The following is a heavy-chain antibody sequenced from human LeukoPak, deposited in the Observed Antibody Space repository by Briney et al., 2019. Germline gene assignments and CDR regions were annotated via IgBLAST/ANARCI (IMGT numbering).Heavy chain of an antibody. J-gene: IGHJ4*02. CDR3: ARLSIDASCLDY. Sequence: SETLSLTCTVSGGSITSDDYYWSWIRQPDGKGLEWIGRTSSSGSTDYNPSLKRRVTISLDTFKNNFSLKLSSVTAADTAVYYCARLSIDASCLDYWGQGTLVTVSS. CDR2: TSSSGST. V-gene: IGHV4-61*02. D-gene: IGHD2-8*01. CDR1: GGSITSDDYY.